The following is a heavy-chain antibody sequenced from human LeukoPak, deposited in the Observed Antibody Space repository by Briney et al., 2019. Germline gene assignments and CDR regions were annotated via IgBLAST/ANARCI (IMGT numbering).Heavy chain of an antibody. Sequence: ASVKVSCKASGYTFTSYGISWVRQAPGQGLEWMGWISAYNGNTNYAQKVQGRVTMTRDTSISTAYMELSRLRSDDTAVYYCARDSGSYPGWFDPWGQGTLVTVSS. CDR2: ISAYNGNT. V-gene: IGHV1-18*01. J-gene: IGHJ5*02. CDR3: ARDSGSYPGWFDP. CDR1: GYTFTSYG. D-gene: IGHD1-26*01.